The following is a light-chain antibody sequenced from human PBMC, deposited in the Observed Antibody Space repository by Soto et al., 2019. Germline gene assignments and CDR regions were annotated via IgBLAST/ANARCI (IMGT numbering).Light chain of an antibody. J-gene: IGLJ3*02. CDR1: SSDVGAYNH. CDR2: EVS. CDR3: SSYASRSIWV. V-gene: IGLV2-14*01. Sequence: QSALTQPASVSGSPGQSITISCAGSSSDVGAYNHVSWYQQYPGEAPSLMIYEVSNRPSGVSNRFSGSKSGNTASLTISGLQAEDEADYYCSSYASRSIWVFGGGTKVTVL.